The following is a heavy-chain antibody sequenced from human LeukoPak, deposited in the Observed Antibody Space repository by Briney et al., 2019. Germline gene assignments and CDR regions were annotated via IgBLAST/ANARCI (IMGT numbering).Heavy chain of an antibody. Sequence: SETMSLTCTVSGGSVSSGSYYWSWIRQPPGKGLDWIGYIYYSGSTNYNPSLKSRVTISVDTSKNQFSLKLSSVTAADTAVYYCARVPIDFWSGHVDYWGQGTLVTVSS. V-gene: IGHV4-61*01. CDR2: IYYSGST. CDR3: ARVPIDFWSGHVDY. J-gene: IGHJ4*02. D-gene: IGHD3-3*01. CDR1: GGSVSSGSYY.